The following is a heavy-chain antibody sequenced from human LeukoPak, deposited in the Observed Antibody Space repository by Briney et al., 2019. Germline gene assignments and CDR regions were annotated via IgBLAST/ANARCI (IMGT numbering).Heavy chain of an antibody. CDR1: GFTFSNVW. CDR2: IRSKTHGETI. V-gene: IGHV3-15*07. J-gene: IGHJ4*02. D-gene: IGHD6-19*01. CDR3: ATEVIIAVTGNDY. Sequence: GGSLRLSCAAPGFTFSNVWMNWVRQAPGKGREWVGRIRSKTHGETIDYAAPVRGRFTISRDDSKNTLYLQLNSLKTEDTAVYYCATEVIIAVTGNDYWGQGSLVTVSS.